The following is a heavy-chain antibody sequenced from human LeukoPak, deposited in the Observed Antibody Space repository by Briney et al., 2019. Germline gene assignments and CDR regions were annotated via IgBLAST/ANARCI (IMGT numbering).Heavy chain of an antibody. J-gene: IGHJ3*02. CDR2: IYHRGST. D-gene: IGHD2-21*02. CDR1: GAAISSDY. V-gene: IGHV4-59*05. Sequence: SETLSLTCSVSGAAISSDYWNWIRQPPGKGLEWIGGIYHRGSTYYNPSLKSRVTISVDTSKNQFSLKLNSVTAADTAVYYCARYRNCGSDCYDAFDIWGQGTMVTVSS. CDR3: ARYRNCGSDCYDAFDI.